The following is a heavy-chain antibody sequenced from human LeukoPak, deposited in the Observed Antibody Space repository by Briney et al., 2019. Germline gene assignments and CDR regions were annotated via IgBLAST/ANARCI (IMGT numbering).Heavy chain of an antibody. CDR3: ARGSTMVRGVLDY. D-gene: IGHD3-10*01. CDR1: GGSISSGDYY. Sequence: SQTLSLTCTVSGGSISSGDYYWSWIRQPPGKGLEWIGYIYYSGSTYYNLSLKSRVTISVDTSKNQFSLKLSSVTAADTAVYYCARGSTMVRGVLDYWGQGTLVTVSS. CDR2: IYYSGST. V-gene: IGHV4-30-4*01. J-gene: IGHJ4*02.